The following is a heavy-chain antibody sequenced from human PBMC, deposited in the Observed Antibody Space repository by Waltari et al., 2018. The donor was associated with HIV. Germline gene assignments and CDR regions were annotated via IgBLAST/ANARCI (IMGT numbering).Heavy chain of an antibody. CDR3: ARQIQCSGGSCHDAYFDY. V-gene: IGHV4-38-2*01. J-gene: IGHJ4*02. Sequence: QVQLQESGPGLVKPSETLSLTCAVSGYSISSGYYWGWIRQPPGRGLEWIGSDYHSGSTYYTPSLKSRVTISVDTSKNQFSLKLSSVTAADTAVYYCARQIQCSGGSCHDAYFDYWGQGTLVTVSS. CDR2: DYHSGST. CDR1: GYSISSGYY. D-gene: IGHD2-15*01.